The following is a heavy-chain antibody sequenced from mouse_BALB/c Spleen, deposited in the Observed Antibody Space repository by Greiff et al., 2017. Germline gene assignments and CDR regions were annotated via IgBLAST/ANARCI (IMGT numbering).Heavy chain of an antibody. J-gene: IGHJ3*01. V-gene: IGHV1-54*01. D-gene: IGHD1-1*01. CDR1: GYAFTNYL. CDR3: AILEYYGSGEAAY. Sequence: QVHVKQSGAELVRPGTSVKVSCKASGYAFTNYLIEWVKQRPGQGLEWIGVINPGSGGTNYNEKFKGKATLTADKSSSTAYMQLSSLTSDDSAVYFCAILEYYGSGEAAYWGQGTLVTVSA. CDR2: INPGSGGT.